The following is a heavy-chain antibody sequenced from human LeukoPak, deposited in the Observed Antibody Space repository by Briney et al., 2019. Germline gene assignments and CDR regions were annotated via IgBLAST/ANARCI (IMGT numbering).Heavy chain of an antibody. Sequence: GGSLRLSCAASGFTFSSYWMHWVRQAPGKGLVWVSRINSDGGSTNYADSVKGRFTISRDNSMGTLYLRMSSLRAGDTAIYYCTKDLGIGGSGFWGQGTLVTVSS. J-gene: IGHJ4*02. D-gene: IGHD3-10*01. CDR3: TKDLGIGGSGF. CDR1: GFTFSSYW. V-gene: IGHV3-74*01. CDR2: INSDGGST.